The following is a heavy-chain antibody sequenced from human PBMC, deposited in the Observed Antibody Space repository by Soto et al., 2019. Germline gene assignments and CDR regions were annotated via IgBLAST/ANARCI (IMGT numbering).Heavy chain of an antibody. CDR1: GFSLSTSGVG. J-gene: IGHJ5*02. CDR2: IYWDDDK. V-gene: IGHV2-5*02. Sequence: SGPTLVNPTQTLTLTCTFSGFSLSTSGVGVGWIRQPPGKALEWLALIYWDDDKRYSPSLKSRLTITKDTSKNQVVLTMTNMDPVDTATYYCAHVYSSSTQAYNWFDPWGQGTLVTVSS. D-gene: IGHD6-6*01. CDR3: AHVYSSSTQAYNWFDP.